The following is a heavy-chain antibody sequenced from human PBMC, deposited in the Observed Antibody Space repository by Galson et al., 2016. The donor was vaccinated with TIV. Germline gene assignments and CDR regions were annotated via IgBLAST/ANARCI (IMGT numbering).Heavy chain of an antibody. CDR1: GFTFDNYW. V-gene: IGHV3-7*05. J-gene: IGHJ2*01. D-gene: IGHD3-22*01. CDR3: ARSITMMVLVQYWYFDL. CDR2: VKHDGSET. Sequence: SLRLSCAASGFTFDNYWMTWVRQAPGRGLEWVGSVKHDGSETKFGDSVKGRFTISRDNAKKSLYLQMNSLRAEDTAVYYFARSITMMVLVQYWYFDLWGRGTLVTVSS.